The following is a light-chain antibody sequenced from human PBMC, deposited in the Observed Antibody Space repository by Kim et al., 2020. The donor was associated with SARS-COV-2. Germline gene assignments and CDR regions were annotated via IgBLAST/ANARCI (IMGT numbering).Light chain of an antibody. CDR3: EAWSGGLKGWV. Sequence: TATLTCGGSSTRSESDNRYWYQQVQGPGPDLLIDSDKQRGSAARDPGAGSGAGTTATLSISGVGAEDEADYDGEAWSGGLKGWVFGGGTQLTVL. CDR1: STRSESDN. J-gene: IGLJ3*02. CDR2: SDK. V-gene: IGLV1-44*01.